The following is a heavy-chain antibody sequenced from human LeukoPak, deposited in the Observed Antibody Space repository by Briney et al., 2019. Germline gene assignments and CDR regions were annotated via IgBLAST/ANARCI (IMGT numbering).Heavy chain of an antibody. V-gene: IGHV4-39*07. CDR3: ARTYDSPGYYSPDYYYMDV. J-gene: IGHJ6*03. CDR1: GGSISSSSYY. CDR2: IYYSGST. D-gene: IGHD3-22*01. Sequence: SETLSLTCIVSGGSISSSSYYWGWIRQPPGKGLEWIGSIYYSGSTYYNPSLKSRVTMSVDTSNNEFSLKLNSVTAADTAVYYCARTYDSPGYYSPDYYYMDVWGKGTTVTISS.